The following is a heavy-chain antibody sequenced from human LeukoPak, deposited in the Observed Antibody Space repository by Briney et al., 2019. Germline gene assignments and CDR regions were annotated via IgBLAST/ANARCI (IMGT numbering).Heavy chain of an antibody. D-gene: IGHD2/OR15-2a*01. J-gene: IGHJ4*02. CDR1: GFTFSSYA. V-gene: IGHV3-23*01. Sequence: QPGGSLRLSCAASGFTFSSYAMSWVRQAPGKGLEWVSAISGSGGSTYYADSVKGRFTISRDNSRNTLCLLMNSLTAEDTATFYCVVSSPYPKNNYWGQGTLVTVSS. CDR2: ISGSGGST. CDR3: VVSSPYPKNNY.